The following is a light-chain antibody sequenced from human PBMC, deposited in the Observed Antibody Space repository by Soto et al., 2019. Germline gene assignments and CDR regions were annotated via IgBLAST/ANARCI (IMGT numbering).Light chain of an antibody. CDR2: DAS. J-gene: IGKJ1*01. CDR3: QQYGSSPQT. CDR1: QSVSSSY. Sequence: EIVLTQSPGTLSLSPGERATLSCRASQSVSSSYLAWYQQKPGQAPRLLIYDASSRATGIPVRFSGSGSGTDFTLTISRLEPEDFAVYYCQQYGSSPQTFGQGTKVEIK. V-gene: IGKV3-20*01.